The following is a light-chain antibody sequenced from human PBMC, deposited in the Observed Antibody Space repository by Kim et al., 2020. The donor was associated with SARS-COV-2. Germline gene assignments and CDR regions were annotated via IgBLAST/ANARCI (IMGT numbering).Light chain of an antibody. CDR1: QSKNID. CDR3: QQTYNIRYT. V-gene: IGKV1-39*01. J-gene: IGKJ2*01. Sequence: SASIGDSVNITCRASQSKNIDLEWYQQRPGKAPKTLIYAESSLQSGVTSRFSDSGSETDFTLNISSLRPEDFATYYCQQTYNIRYTFGQGTKLEI. CDR2: AES.